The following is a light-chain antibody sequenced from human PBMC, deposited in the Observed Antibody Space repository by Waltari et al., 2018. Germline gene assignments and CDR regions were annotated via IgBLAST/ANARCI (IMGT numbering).Light chain of an antibody. CDR2: DVS. Sequence: QSALTQTASVSGSPGQSITISCTGTSSDVGAYNHVSWYQQNPGKAPNVMIYDVSNRPSVVSKLFSGSKSGNTASRSSSGLQAEDEADYYCSSFTTSSTYVFGTGTKVTVL. V-gene: IGLV2-14*03. CDR1: SSDVGAYNH. J-gene: IGLJ1*01. CDR3: SSFTTSSTYV.